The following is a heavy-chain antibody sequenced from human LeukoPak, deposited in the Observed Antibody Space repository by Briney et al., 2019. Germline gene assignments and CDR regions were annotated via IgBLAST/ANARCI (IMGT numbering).Heavy chain of an antibody. D-gene: IGHD2-2*01. CDR3: ARGRCSTTSCRYWYYGMDV. CDR2: IYSSGNT. Sequence: TSEPLSLTCTVSGGSIISYYWSCIRQSAGKGLEWIGRIYSSGNTNYNPSLKSRVTMSVDTSKNQFSLKLTSVTAADTAVYYCARGRCSTTSCRYWYYGMDVWGQGTTVTVSS. J-gene: IGHJ6*02. CDR1: GGSIISYY. V-gene: IGHV4-4*07.